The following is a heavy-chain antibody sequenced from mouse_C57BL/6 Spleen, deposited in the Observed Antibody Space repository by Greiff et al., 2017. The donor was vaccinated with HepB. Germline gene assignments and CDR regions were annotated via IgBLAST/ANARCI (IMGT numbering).Heavy chain of an antibody. CDR3: TGGDPWYFDV. V-gene: IGHV5-9-1*02. J-gene: IGHJ1*03. Sequence: EVQGVESGEGLVKPGGSLKLSCAASGFTFSSYAMSWVRQTPEKRLEWVAYISRGGAYIDYADTVKGRFTISRDNARNTLYRQMSSLKSEDTAMYYCTGGDPWYFDVWGTGTTVTVSS. CDR2: ISRGGAYI. CDR1: GFTFSSYA. D-gene: IGHD2-13*01.